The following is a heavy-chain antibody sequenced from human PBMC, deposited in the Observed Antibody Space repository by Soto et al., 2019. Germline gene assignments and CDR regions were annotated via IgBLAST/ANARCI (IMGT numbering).Heavy chain of an antibody. V-gene: IGHV1-69*13. CDR2: IIPIFGTA. CDR3: ARDSGAVDTAMLSFDP. CDR1: GGTFSSYA. D-gene: IGHD5-18*01. Sequence: SVKVSCKASGGTFSSYAISWVRQAPGQGLEWMGGIIPIFGTANYAQKFQGRVTITADESTSTAYMELSSLRSEDTAVYYCARDSGAVDTAMLSFDPWGQGTLVTVSS. J-gene: IGHJ5*02.